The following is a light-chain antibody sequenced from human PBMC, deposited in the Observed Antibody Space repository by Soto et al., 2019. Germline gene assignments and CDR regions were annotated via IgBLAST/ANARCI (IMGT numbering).Light chain of an antibody. CDR1: QSVTSDY. J-gene: IGKJ1*01. V-gene: IGKV3-20*01. Sequence: EMVLTQSPGTLSFSPGERATLSCRASQSVTSDYLAWYQQKPDQAPRLLIHGASSRATGIPDRFSGSGSGTDFTLTISRLEPEDFAVYYCQQYGRPFGQGTKVDIK. CDR3: QQYGRP. CDR2: GAS.